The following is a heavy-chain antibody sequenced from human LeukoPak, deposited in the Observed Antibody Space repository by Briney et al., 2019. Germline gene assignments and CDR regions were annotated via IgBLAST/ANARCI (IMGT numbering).Heavy chain of an antibody. CDR3: ARDNYVPDY. CDR2: IYTSGST. J-gene: IGHJ4*02. D-gene: IGHD2/OR15-2a*01. V-gene: IGHV4-61*02. Sequence: PSETLSLTCTVSGGSISSGSYYWSWIRQPAGKGLEWIGRIYTSGSTNYNPSLKSRVTISVDTSKNQFSLKLSSVTAADTAVYYCARDNYVPDYWGQGTLVTVSS. CDR1: GGSISSGSYY.